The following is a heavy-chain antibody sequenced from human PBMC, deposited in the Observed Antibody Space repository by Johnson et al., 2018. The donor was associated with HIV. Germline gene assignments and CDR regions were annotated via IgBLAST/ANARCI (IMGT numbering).Heavy chain of an antibody. CDR1: GFKFDDNY. Sequence: QEQLVESGGALVKPGGSLRLSCAASGFKFDDNYMSWIRQTPGKGLEWVSYISSSGGTIYYADSVKGRFSISRDNAKNSLYLQMNSLRAEDTAIYYCEGYCSGGACYSGVSAFDVWGHGTMVTVSS. D-gene: IGHD2-15*01. V-gene: IGHV3-11*01. CDR3: EGYCSGGACYSGVSAFDV. CDR2: ISSSGGTI. J-gene: IGHJ3*01.